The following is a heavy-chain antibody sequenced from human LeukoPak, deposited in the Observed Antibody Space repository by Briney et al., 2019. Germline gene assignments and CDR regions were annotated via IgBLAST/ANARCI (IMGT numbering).Heavy chain of an antibody. V-gene: IGHV3-74*01. CDR3: ARGLRDRYGMDV. CDR1: GFTFSYYF. J-gene: IGHJ6*02. Sequence: GGSLRLSCAASGFTFSYYFMAWVRQAPGKGLVWVSRIHRDGNNINYADFVQGRFTVSRDNAKNTLYLQMHSLRVEDTAMYYCARGLRDRYGMDVWGQGTTVTVSS. CDR2: IHRDGNNI.